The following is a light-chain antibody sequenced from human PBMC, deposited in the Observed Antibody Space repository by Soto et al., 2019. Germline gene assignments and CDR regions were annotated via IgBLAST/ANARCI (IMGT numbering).Light chain of an antibody. V-gene: IGKV3-20*01. CDR1: ESVSSNY. CDR2: AAS. J-gene: IGKJ1*01. CDR3: HQYGSAPWT. Sequence: EIVLTQSPGTLSSSPGERATLSCRASESVSSNYLAWYQQRPGQAPRLLIYAASNRARGIPDRFGGSGSGTDFTRTVSRLEPEDFAVYYWHQYGSAPWTFGQGTKV.